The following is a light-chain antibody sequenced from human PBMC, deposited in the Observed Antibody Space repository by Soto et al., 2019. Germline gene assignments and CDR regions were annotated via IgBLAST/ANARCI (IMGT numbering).Light chain of an antibody. CDR2: AAS. V-gene: IGKV1-27*01. Sequence: DIQMTQSPTSLSASVGDRVTITCRASQDIRNFVAWYQQKPGKAPKLLIYAASTLQSGVPSRFSGSGSGTEFTITIHRLQTEDVATYSCQKYRSVPVFGPGTKVEIK. CDR1: QDIRNF. CDR3: QKYRSVPV. J-gene: IGKJ3*01.